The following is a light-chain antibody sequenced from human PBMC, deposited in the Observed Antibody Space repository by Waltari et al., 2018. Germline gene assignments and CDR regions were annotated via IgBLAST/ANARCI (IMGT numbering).Light chain of an antibody. CDR2: DAS. CDR1: QSVSSF. Sequence: EIVLIQSPATLSLSPGERATLSCRASQSVSSFLAWFQQKPGQAPRLLIFDASKRATDIPARFSATGSGTDFTLTISSLEPEDFAVYYCQQRSNWPSLSFGGGTKVEIK. V-gene: IGKV3-11*01. J-gene: IGKJ4*01. CDR3: QQRSNWPSLS.